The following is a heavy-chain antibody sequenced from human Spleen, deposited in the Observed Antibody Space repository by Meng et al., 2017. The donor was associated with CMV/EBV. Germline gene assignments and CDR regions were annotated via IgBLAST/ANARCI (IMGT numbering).Heavy chain of an antibody. CDR3: ARQYCTGASCYAGWFDP. Sequence: TFRNYIVRWVRQAPGQGLEWMGRVIPLLGMTDYTEKFQGRLTITADKSTSTAYMELSGLKSEDTAVYYCARQYCTGASCYAGWFDPWGQGTLVTVSS. J-gene: IGHJ5*02. CDR2: VIPLLGMT. V-gene: IGHV1-69*02. D-gene: IGHD2-2*01. CDR1: TFRNYI.